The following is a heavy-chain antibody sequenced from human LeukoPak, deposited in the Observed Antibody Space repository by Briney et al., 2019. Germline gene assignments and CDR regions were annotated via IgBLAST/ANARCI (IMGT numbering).Heavy chain of an antibody. CDR3: AREGGGSGLWYYDL. CDR2: IGGDGLTT. J-gene: IGHJ2*01. V-gene: IGHV3-64*01. D-gene: IGHD1-26*01. Sequence: GGSLRLSCAASGFTFGSYSMHWVRQAPGKGPEFVSVIGGDGLTTFYANSVKDRFTISRDNSKSTLYLEMGSLRAEDMAVYYCAREGGGSGLWYYDLWGRGTLVTVSS. CDR1: GFTFGSYS.